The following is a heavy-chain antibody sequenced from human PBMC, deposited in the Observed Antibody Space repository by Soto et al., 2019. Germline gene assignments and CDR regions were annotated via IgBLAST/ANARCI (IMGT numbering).Heavy chain of an antibody. V-gene: IGHV1-69*06. D-gene: IGHD2-8*01. Sequence: QVQLVQSGAEVKKPGSSVKVSCKASGGTFSSYAISWVRQAPGQGLEWMGGIIPIFGTANYAQKFQGRVKITADKSTSTASMELSSLRSEDTAVYYCAYCTNGVCYHWGFDPWGQGTLVTVSS. CDR1: GGTFSSYA. CDR2: IIPIFGTA. J-gene: IGHJ5*02. CDR3: AYCTNGVCYHWGFDP.